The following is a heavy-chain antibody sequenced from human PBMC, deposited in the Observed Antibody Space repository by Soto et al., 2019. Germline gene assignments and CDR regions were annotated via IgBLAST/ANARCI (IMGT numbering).Heavy chain of an antibody. CDR3: ATGYSYGPIFDY. Sequence: ASVKVSCKVSGYTLTELSMHWVRQAPGKGLEWMGGFDPEDGETIYAQKFQGRVTMTEDTSTDTAYMELSSLRSEDTAVYYCATGYSYGPIFDYWGQGTLVTVSS. J-gene: IGHJ4*02. CDR1: GYTLTELS. CDR2: FDPEDGET. V-gene: IGHV1-24*01. D-gene: IGHD5-18*01.